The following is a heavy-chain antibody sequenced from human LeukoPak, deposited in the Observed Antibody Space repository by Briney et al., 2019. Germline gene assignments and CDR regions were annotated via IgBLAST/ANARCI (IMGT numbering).Heavy chain of an antibody. CDR1: GYTFTSYG. Sequence: GASVKVSCKASGYTFTSYGISWVRQAPGQGLEWMGWISAYNGNTNCAQKLQGRVTMTTDTSTSTAYMELRSLRSDDTAVYYCARKGIAVAGTEAMRYYYYYMDVWGKGTTVTISS. CDR3: ARKGIAVAGTEAMRYYYYYMDV. CDR2: ISAYNGNT. D-gene: IGHD6-19*01. J-gene: IGHJ6*03. V-gene: IGHV1-18*01.